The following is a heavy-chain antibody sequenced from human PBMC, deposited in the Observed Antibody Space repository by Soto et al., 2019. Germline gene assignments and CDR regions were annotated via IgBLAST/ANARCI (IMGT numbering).Heavy chain of an antibody. CDR3: ANFNGAAALTVPPHYFDY. J-gene: IGHJ4*02. V-gene: IGHV3-21*01. CDR1: GFTFSSYS. CDR2: ISSSSSYI. D-gene: IGHD6-13*01. Sequence: GGSLRLSCAASGFTFSSYSMNWVRQAPGKGLEWVSSISSSSSYIYYADSVKGRFTISRDNAKNSLYLQMNSLRAEDTAVYYCANFNGAAALTVPPHYFDYWGQGTLVTVSS.